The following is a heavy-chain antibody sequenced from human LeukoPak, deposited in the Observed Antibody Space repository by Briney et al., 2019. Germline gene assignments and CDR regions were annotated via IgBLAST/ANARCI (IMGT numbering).Heavy chain of an antibody. J-gene: IGHJ4*02. V-gene: IGHV3-21*01. Sequence: GGSLRLSCAASGFTFSSYSMNWVRQAPGKGLEWVSSISSSSSYIYYADSVKGRFTISRDNAKNSLYLQMNSLRAEDTAVYYCAGLPAYYYDTSGFYFDYWGQGTLVTVSS. CDR1: GFTFSSYS. CDR3: AGLPAYYYDTSGFYFDY. D-gene: IGHD3-22*01. CDR2: ISSSSSYI.